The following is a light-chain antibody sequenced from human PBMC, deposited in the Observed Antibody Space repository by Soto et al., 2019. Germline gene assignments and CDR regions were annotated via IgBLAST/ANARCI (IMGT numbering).Light chain of an antibody. CDR2: GAS. V-gene: IGKV3-20*01. CDR1: QSVVSDY. CDR3: QHYGSSPGLT. Sequence: EIVLTQSPGTLSLSPGDRATLSCRASQSVVSDYLAWYQQKPGQAPRLLIYGASSRATGIPDRFSGSGSGTDFTLTISRLESDDSAVYYCQHYGSSPGLTFGGGTKVDIK. J-gene: IGKJ4*01.